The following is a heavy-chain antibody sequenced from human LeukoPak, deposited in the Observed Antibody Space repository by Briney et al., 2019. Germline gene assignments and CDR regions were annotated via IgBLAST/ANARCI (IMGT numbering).Heavy chain of an antibody. V-gene: IGHV3-30*02. CDR3: AKSKRYFDWGFDY. D-gene: IGHD3-9*01. CDR1: GFTFSSYS. Sequence: PGGSLRLSCAASGFTFSSYSMNWVRQAPGKGLEWVAFIRYDGSNKYYADSVKGRFTISRDNSKDTLYLQMNSLRAEDTAVYYCAKSKRYFDWGFDYWGQGTLVTVSS. CDR2: IRYDGSNK. J-gene: IGHJ4*02.